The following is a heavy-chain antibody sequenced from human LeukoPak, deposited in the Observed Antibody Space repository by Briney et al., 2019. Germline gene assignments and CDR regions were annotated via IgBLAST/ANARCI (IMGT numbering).Heavy chain of an antibody. CDR1: GGTFSSYA. V-gene: IGHV1-69*04. Sequence: SVKVSCKASGGTFSSYAISWVRQAPGQGLEWMGRIIPILGIANYAQKFQGRVTITAGKSTSTAYMELSSLRSEDTAVYYCARGIAAAGTGYFDLWGRGTLVTVSS. CDR3: ARGIAAAGTGYFDL. CDR2: IIPILGIA. J-gene: IGHJ2*01. D-gene: IGHD6-13*01.